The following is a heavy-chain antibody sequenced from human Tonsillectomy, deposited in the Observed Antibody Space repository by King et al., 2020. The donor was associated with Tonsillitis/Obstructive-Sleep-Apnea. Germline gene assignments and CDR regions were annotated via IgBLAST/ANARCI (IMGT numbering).Heavy chain of an antibody. D-gene: IGHD4-23*01. CDR1: GSTFSDYA. J-gene: IGHJ4*02. CDR2: ISYDGSDK. V-gene: IGHV3-30*04. Sequence: VQLVESGGGVVQPGRSLRLSCAASGSTFSDYAIHWVRQAPGKGLEWVAFISYDGSDKYYADSVKGRFTISRDNSKNTLYLQMNSLRVEDTAVYYCARETNSFDYWGQGTLVTVSS. CDR3: ARETNSFDY.